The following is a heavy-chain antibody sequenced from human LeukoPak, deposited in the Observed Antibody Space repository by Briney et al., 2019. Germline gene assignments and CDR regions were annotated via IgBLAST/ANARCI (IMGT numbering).Heavy chain of an antibody. CDR2: ISVYNGNT. J-gene: IGHJ5*02. D-gene: IGHD3-16*01. CDR1: GYTFTTYG. CDR3: ARTSHESVLYWSDP. Sequence: ASVTVSYSASGYTFTTYGIGWVRQAPGQGLEWMGWISVYNGNTNYAQKFQGRVTMTTDTSTSTAYMELRSLRSDDTAVYYCARTSHESVLYWSDPWGQGTLVNVSS. V-gene: IGHV1-18*01.